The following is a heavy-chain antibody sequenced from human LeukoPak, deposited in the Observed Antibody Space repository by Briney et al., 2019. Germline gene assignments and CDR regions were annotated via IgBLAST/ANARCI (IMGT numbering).Heavy chain of an antibody. J-gene: IGHJ4*02. CDR2: ISWNGGTI. V-gene: IGHV3-9*01. CDR1: GFTFDDYG. D-gene: IGHD2-2*01. Sequence: TGRSLRLSCAASGFTFDDYGMHWVRQAPGKGLEWVSGISWNGGTIGYADSVKGRFTISRDNAKNSLYLQMNSLRAEDTALYYCAKGREYQLPQPIDYWDQGTLVTVSS. CDR3: AKGREYQLPQPIDY.